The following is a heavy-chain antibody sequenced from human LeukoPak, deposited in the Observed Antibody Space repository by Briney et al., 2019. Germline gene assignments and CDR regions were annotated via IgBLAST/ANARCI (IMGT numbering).Heavy chain of an antibody. V-gene: IGHV3-21*01. J-gene: IGHJ4*02. CDR1: GFTFSSYS. D-gene: IGHD3-10*01. CDR2: ISRSSSYI. Sequence: GGSLRLSCAASGFTFSSYSMNWVRQAPGKGLEWVSSISRSSSYIYYADSVKGRFTISRDNAKNSLYLQMNSLRAEDTAVYYCARDSDGNFDYWGQGTLVTVSS. CDR3: ARDSDGNFDY.